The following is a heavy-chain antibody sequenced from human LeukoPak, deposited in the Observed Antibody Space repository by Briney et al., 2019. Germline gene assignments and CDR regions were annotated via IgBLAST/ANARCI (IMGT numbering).Heavy chain of an antibody. D-gene: IGHD2-15*01. J-gene: IGHJ4*02. Sequence: PGGSLRLSCAGSGFILSDYNMNWVRQAPGKGLEWVSFIAISGTYITYADSVKGRFTISRDNAKNSLYLQMNSLRAEDTAVYYCARDLSATARAYDYWGQGTLVTVSS. V-gene: IGHV3-21*01. CDR1: GFILSDYN. CDR2: IAISGTYI. CDR3: ARDLSATARAYDY.